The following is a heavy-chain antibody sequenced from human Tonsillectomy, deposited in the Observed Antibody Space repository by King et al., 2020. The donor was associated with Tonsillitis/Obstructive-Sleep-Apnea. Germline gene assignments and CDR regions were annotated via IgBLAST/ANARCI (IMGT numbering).Heavy chain of an antibody. CDR2: ISGSGGST. D-gene: IGHD3-10*01. J-gene: IGHJ4*02. V-gene: IGHV3-23*04. CDR3: AKSTWQSGPVDY. Sequence: VQLVESGGGLVQPGGSLRLSCAASGFTFGSYAMSWVRQAPGKGLEWVSSISGSGGSTSYSDSVKGQFTISRDNSKNTLYLQMNSLRAEDTAVYYCAKSTWQSGPVDYWGQGTLVTVSS. CDR1: GFTFGSYA.